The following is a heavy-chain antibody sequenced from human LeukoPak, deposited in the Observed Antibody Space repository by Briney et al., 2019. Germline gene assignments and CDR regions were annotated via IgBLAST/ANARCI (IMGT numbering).Heavy chain of an antibody. Sequence: GGSLRLSCAASGFTFSSYAMHWVRQAPGKGLEWVAVISYDGINKYYADSVKGRFTISRDNSKNTLYLQMNSLRAEDTAVYYCAKGGYSYGYSHFDYWGQGTLVTVSS. CDR1: GFTFSSYA. CDR2: ISYDGINK. CDR3: AKGGYSYGYSHFDY. V-gene: IGHV3-30*04. D-gene: IGHD5-18*01. J-gene: IGHJ4*02.